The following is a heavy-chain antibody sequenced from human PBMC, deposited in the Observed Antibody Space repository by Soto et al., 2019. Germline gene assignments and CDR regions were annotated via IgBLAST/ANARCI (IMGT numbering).Heavy chain of an antibody. J-gene: IGHJ3*02. CDR1: GITLSSSW. V-gene: IGHV3-7*04. D-gene: IGHD3-22*01. CDR2: IKQDGSEK. Sequence: EVQLVESGGGLVQPGGSLRLSCAASGITLSSSWMTWVRQAPGKGLEWVANIKQDGSEKYYVDSVKGRFTISRDNAKNSLYLQRNSLSAGDTAVYYCARDPYDSGGYAAFDIWGQGTMVTVSS. CDR3: ARDPYDSGGYAAFDI.